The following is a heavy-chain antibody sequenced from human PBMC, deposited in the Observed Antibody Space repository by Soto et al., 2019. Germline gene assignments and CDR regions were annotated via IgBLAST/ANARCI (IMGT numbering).Heavy chain of an antibody. D-gene: IGHD2-15*01. V-gene: IGHV1-69*02. CDR1: GGTFSSYT. CDR3: ARQYCSGGCCYQFDY. CDR2: IIPILGIA. J-gene: IGHJ4*02. Sequence: QVQLVQSGAEVKKPGSSVKVSCKASGGTFSSYTISWVRQAPGQGLEWMGRIIPILGIANYAQKFQGRVTITADKSTSTAYMELSSLRSEDTAVYYCARQYCSGGCCYQFDYWGQGTLVTVSS.